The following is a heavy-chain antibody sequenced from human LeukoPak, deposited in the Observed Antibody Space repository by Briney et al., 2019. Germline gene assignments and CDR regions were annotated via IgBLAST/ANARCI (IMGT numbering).Heavy chain of an antibody. Sequence: SETLSLTCAVYGGSFSGYYWSWIRQPPGKGLEWIGEINHSGSTNYNPSLKSRVTISVDTSKNQFSLKLSSVTAADTAVYYCAVMDTAMVFGYFDPWGQGTLVTVSS. D-gene: IGHD5-18*01. V-gene: IGHV4-34*01. CDR2: INHSGST. CDR3: AVMDTAMVFGYFDP. J-gene: IGHJ5*02. CDR1: GGSFSGYY.